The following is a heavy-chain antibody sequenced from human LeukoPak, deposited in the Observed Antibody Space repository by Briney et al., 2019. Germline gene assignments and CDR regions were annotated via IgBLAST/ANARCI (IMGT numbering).Heavy chain of an antibody. CDR2: INHRGST. Sequence: SETLSLTCAVYGGSFSGYYWSWIRQPPGKGLEWIGEINHRGSTNYNPSLKSRVTISVDTSKNQFSLKLTSVTAADTAVYYCARGEIAVRLQHWGQGTLVTVSS. CDR1: GGSFSGYY. D-gene: IGHD6-6*01. J-gene: IGHJ1*01. V-gene: IGHV4-34*01. CDR3: ARGEIAVRLQH.